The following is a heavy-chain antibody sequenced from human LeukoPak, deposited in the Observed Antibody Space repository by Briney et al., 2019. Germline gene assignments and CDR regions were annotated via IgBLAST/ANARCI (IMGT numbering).Heavy chain of an antibody. CDR1: GYTFTSYA. CDR2: INAGNGNT. D-gene: IGHD1-1*01. CDR3: ARDSLSRTGTDLFDY. J-gene: IGHJ4*02. Sequence: ASVKVSYKASGYTFTSYAMHWVRQAPGQRLEWMGWINAGNGNTKYSQKFQGRVTITRDTSASTAYMELSSLRSEDTAVYYCARDSLSRTGTDLFDYWGQGTLVTVSS. V-gene: IGHV1-3*01.